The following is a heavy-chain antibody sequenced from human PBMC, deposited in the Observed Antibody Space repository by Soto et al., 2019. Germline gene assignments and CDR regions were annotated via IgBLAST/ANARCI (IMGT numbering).Heavy chain of an antibody. J-gene: IGHJ6*02. CDR1: AFSLRTSGMC. Sequence: FGPKIVNPTQTLTLYSSFSAFSLRTSGMCVSWIRQPPGKALEWLALIDWDDDKYYSTSLKTRLTISKDTSKNQVVLTMTNMDPVDTATYYCARMRCGDVYYYYGMDVWGHGTTVTVSS. V-gene: IGHV2-70*01. D-gene: IGHD4-17*01. CDR2: IDWDDDK. CDR3: ARMRCGDVYYYYGMDV.